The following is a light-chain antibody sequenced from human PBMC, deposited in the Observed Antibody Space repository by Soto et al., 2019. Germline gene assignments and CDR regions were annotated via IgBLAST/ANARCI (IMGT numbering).Light chain of an antibody. V-gene: IGKV4-1*01. CDR2: WAS. CDR1: QSVLYSSNNKNY. CDR3: QQYYSTPT. J-gene: IGKJ2*01. Sequence: DIVMTQSPDSLAVSLGERATINCKCSQSVLYSSNNKNYLAWYQQKPGQPPKLLIYWASTRESGVPDRFSGSGSGTDFNLTISSLQAEDVADYYCQQYYSTPTFGQGTKLDIK.